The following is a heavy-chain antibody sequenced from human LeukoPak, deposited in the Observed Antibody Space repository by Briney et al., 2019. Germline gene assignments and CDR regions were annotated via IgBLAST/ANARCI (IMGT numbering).Heavy chain of an antibody. V-gene: IGHV3-30*04. CDR2: ISYDGSNK. D-gene: IGHD5-18*01. Sequence: GGSLRLSCAASGFTFSSYAMHWVRQAPGKGLEWVAVISYDGSNKYYADSVKGRFTISRDNSKNTLYLQVNSLRAEDTAVYYCARWIQLLSAFDYWGQGTLVTVSS. J-gene: IGHJ4*02. CDR1: GFTFSSYA. CDR3: ARWIQLLSAFDY.